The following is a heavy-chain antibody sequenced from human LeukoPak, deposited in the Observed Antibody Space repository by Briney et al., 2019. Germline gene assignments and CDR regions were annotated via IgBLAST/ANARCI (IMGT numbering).Heavy chain of an antibody. V-gene: IGHV4-59*01. CDR3: ARVRYCSTNRCYDREFDN. Sequence: SETLSLTCTVSGGSISNYYWSWIRPPPGKGLEWIGYIYYSGNTNYNPSLKSRVTISVDTSKSQFSLKLNSVTAADTAVYYCARVRYCSTNRCYDREFDNWGQGTLVTVSS. D-gene: IGHD2-2*01. J-gene: IGHJ4*02. CDR2: IYYSGNT. CDR1: GGSISNYY.